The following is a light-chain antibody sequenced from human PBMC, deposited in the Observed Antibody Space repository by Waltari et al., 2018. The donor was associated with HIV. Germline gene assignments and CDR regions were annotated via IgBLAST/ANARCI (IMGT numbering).Light chain of an antibody. V-gene: IGLV1-47*01. CDR1: SSNIESNY. CDR2: RNN. J-gene: IGLJ3*02. CDR3: AAWDDSLSGWV. Sequence: QSVLTQPPSASGTPGQRVTISCSGSSSNIESNYVYWYQQLPGTAPKLLIYRNNQRPSGVPDRFSASKSGTSASLAISGLRSEDEADYHCAAWDDSLSGWVFGGGTKLTVL.